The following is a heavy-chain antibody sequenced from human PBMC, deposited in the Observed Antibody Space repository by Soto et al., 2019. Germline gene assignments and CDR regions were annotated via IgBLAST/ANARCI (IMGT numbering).Heavy chain of an antibody. CDR3: AKCPRTLDCTNGVCYTRGYYFDY. V-gene: IGHV3-23*01. J-gene: IGHJ4*02. CDR2: ISGSGGST. D-gene: IGHD2-8*01. CDR1: GFTFSSYA. Sequence: GGSLRLSCAASGFTFSSYAMSWVRQAPGEGLEWVSAISGSGGSTYYADSVKGRFTISRDNSKNTLYLQMNSLRAEDTAVYYCAKCPRTLDCTNGVCYTRGYYFDYRGQGTLVTVSS.